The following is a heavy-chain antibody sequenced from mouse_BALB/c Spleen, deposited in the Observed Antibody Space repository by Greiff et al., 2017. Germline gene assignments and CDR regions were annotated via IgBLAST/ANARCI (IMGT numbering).Heavy chain of an antibody. CDR1: GYAFSSYW. V-gene: IGHV1-80*01. CDR2: IYPGDGDT. Sequence: QVHVKQSGAELVRPGSSVKISCKASGYAFSSYWMNWVKQRPGQGLEWIGQIYPGDGDTNYNGKFKGKATLTADKSSSTAYMQLSSLTSEDSAVYFCARSRNYSYYFDYWGQGTTLTVSS. CDR3: ARSRNYSYYFDY. J-gene: IGHJ2*01. D-gene: IGHD2-1*01.